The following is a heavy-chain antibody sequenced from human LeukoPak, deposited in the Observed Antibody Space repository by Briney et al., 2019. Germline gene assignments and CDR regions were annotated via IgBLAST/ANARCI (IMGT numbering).Heavy chain of an antibody. J-gene: IGHJ4*02. CDR3: ARDLDDYGDYVLDY. D-gene: IGHD4-17*01. Sequence: PGGSLRLTCAASGFTFSSYAMHWVRQAPGKGLEWVAVISYDGSNKYYADSVKGRFTISRDNSKNTLYLQMNSLRAEDTAVYYCARDLDDYGDYVLDYWGQGTLVTVSS. CDR2: ISYDGSNK. CDR1: GFTFSSYA. V-gene: IGHV3-30*04.